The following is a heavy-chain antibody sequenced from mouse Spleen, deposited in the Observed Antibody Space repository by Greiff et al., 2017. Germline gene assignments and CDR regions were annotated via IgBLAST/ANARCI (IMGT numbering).Heavy chain of an antibody. CDR1: GYTFTSYW. D-gene: IGHD1-1*01. CDR2: IYPGSGST. Sequence: QVQLQQPGAELVKPGASVKMSCKASGYTFTSYWITWVKQRPGQGLEWIGDIYPGSGSTNYNEKFKSKATLTVDTSSSTAYMQLSSLTSEDSAVYYCAREVGYYDGSSPYYFDYWGQGTTLTVSS. V-gene: IGHV1-55*01. J-gene: IGHJ2*01. CDR3: AREVGYYDGSSPYYFDY.